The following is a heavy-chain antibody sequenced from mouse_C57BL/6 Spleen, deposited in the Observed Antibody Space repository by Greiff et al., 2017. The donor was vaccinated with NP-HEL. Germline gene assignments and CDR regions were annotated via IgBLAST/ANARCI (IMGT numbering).Heavy chain of an antibody. CDR1: GYTFTSYT. J-gene: IGHJ3*01. CDR3: ARDGSSLAWFAY. CDR2: INPSSGYT. V-gene: IGHV1-4*01. D-gene: IGHD1-1*01. Sequence: QVQLQQSGAELARPGASVTMSCKASGYTFTSYTMHWVKQRPGQGLEWIGYINPSSGYTKYNQKFKDKATLTADKSSSTAYMQLSSLTSEDSAVYYCARDGSSLAWFAYWGQGTLVTVSA.